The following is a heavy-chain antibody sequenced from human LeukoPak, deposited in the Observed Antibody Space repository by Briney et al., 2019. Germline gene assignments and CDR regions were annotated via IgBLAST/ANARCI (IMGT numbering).Heavy chain of an antibody. J-gene: IGHJ4*02. V-gene: IGHV3-23*01. D-gene: IGHD2-2*02. Sequence: PGGSLRLSCVVSGFTFSNYGMSWVRQAPGKGLEWVSAISGSGGSTYYADSVKGRFTISRDNSKNTLYLQMNSLRAEDTAVYYCATLRPIVVPAAIGVYWGQGTLVTVSS. CDR2: ISGSGGST. CDR1: GFTFSNYG. CDR3: ATLRPIVVPAAIGVY.